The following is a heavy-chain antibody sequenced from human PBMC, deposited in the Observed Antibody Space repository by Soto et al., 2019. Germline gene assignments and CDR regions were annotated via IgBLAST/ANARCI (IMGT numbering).Heavy chain of an antibody. CDR2: FDPEDGET. D-gene: IGHD3-22*01. J-gene: IGHJ4*02. V-gene: IGHV1-24*01. CDR3: ATRYYDSSGYYSPFDY. Sequence: GASVKVSCKVSGYTLTELSMHWVRQAPGKGLEWMGGFDPEDGETIYAQKFQGRVTMTEDTSTDTAYMELSSLRSEDTAVYYCATRYYDSSGYYSPFDYWGQGTLVTSPQ. CDR1: GYTLTELS.